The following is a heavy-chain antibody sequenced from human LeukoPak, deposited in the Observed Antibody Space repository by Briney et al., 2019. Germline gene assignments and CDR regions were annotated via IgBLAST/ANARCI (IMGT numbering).Heavy chain of an antibody. V-gene: IGHV4-39*01. Sequence: SETLSLTCTVSGDSVSSGSYYRGWIRQPPGEGLEWIGSIYYSGDTYYNPSLESRVTISVDTSKNQFSLKLSSVIAADTAVYYCARVLWFGESKKGYSYYMDVWGKGTTVTVSS. CDR1: GDSVSSGSYY. CDR3: ARVLWFGESKKGYSYYMDV. J-gene: IGHJ6*03. D-gene: IGHD3-10*01. CDR2: IYYSGDT.